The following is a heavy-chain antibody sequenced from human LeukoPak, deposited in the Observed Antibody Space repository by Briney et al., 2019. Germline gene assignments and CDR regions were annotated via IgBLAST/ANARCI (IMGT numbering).Heavy chain of an antibody. D-gene: IGHD3-10*01. Sequence: PGRSLRLSCAASGFTLSSYAMNWVPQAAGKGLEWVSAISGSCGSTYYADSVKGPFTISRDNSKNTLYLQMTSLRAEDTAVYYCARVQHTMLRGVPASYYYAMAVWGQGTTVTVSS. V-gene: IGHV3-23*01. J-gene: IGHJ6*02. CDR3: ARVQHTMLRGVPASYYYAMAV. CDR2: ISGSCGST. CDR1: GFTLSSYA.